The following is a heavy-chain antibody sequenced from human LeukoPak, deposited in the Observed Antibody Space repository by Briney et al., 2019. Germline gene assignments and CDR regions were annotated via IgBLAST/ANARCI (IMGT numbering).Heavy chain of an antibody. Sequence: GGSLRLSCAASGFTFCSYAVSWVRQAPGKGLEWVSAISGSGGSTYYADSVKGRFTISRDNSKNTLYLQMSSLRAEDTAVYYCAKIMVRGVINAFDIWGQGTMVTVSS. CDR3: AKIMVRGVINAFDI. D-gene: IGHD3-10*01. CDR2: ISGSGGST. J-gene: IGHJ3*02. CDR1: GFTFCSYA. V-gene: IGHV3-23*01.